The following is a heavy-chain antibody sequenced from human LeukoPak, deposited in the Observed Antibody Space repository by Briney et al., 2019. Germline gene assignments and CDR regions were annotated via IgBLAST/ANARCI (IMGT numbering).Heavy chain of an antibody. J-gene: IGHJ4*02. CDR1: GGSISSGGYS. D-gene: IGHD1-7*01. Sequence: SQTLSLTCAVSGGSISSGGYSWSWIRQPPGKGLEWIGYIYHSGSTYYNPSLKSRVTISVDRSKNQFSLKLSSVTAADTAVYYCARHARYNWNYDYWGQGTLVTVSS. CDR2: IYHSGST. V-gene: IGHV4-30-2*01. CDR3: ARHARYNWNYDY.